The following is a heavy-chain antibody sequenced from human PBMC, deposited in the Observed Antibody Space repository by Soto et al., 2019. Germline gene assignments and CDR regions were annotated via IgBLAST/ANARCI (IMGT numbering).Heavy chain of an antibody. CDR2: IVAGSGKT. Sequence: SVKVSCKASGFTFTSYAVRWVRQARGQRLEWIGWIVAGSGKTNYAQKFQERVTITRDMSTSTAYMELSSLRSEDTAVYYCAADYYDSSGYHRFDYWGQGTLVTVSS. D-gene: IGHD3-22*01. J-gene: IGHJ4*02. V-gene: IGHV1-58*01. CDR3: AADYYDSSGYHRFDY. CDR1: GFTFTSYA.